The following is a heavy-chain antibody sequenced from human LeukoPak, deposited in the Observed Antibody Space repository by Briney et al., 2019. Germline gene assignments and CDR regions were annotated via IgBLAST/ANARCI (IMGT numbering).Heavy chain of an antibody. D-gene: IGHD6-6*01. CDR3: ARGGGSSPSY. CDR1: GGSITSANFY. Sequence: SETLSLTCTVSGGSITSANFYWSWIRQPAGKGLEWIGRIYTSGSTSYNPSLGSRVIISVDTSKNQFSLNLNSVTAADTAVYYCARGGGSSPSYWGQGTLVTVSS. V-gene: IGHV4-61*02. CDR2: IYTSGST. J-gene: IGHJ4*02.